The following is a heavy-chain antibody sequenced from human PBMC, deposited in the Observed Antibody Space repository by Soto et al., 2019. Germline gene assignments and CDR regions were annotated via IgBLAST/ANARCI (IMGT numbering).Heavy chain of an antibody. CDR3: ARWNGYGDY. J-gene: IGHJ4*02. D-gene: IGHD1-1*01. CDR2: FTGGSGTT. CDR1: GFTVSTYG. V-gene: IGHV3-23*01. Sequence: EVQLLESGGGLLQPGGSLRLSCAASGFTVSTYGVTWVRQAPGKGLEWVSGFTGGSGTTHYADSVKGRFTITRDNSNNTVYLQMNSLRVEDTAVYYCARWNGYGDYWGRGTLVTVSS.